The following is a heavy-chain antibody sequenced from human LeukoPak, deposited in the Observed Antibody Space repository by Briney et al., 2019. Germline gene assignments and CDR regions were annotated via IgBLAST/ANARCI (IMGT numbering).Heavy chain of an antibody. Sequence: GGSLRLSCAASGFTFSSYAMSWVRQAPGKGLEWVSAISGSGGYTYYADSVKGRFTISRDNSKNTLYLQMNSLRAEDTAVYYCAKDTASSWWYFDLWGRGILVTVSS. V-gene: IGHV3-23*01. D-gene: IGHD5-18*01. J-gene: IGHJ2*01. CDR3: AKDTASSWWYFDL. CDR2: ISGSGGYT. CDR1: GFTFSSYA.